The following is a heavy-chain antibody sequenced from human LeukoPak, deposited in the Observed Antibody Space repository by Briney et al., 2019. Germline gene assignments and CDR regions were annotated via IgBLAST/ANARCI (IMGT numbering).Heavy chain of an antibody. CDR3: AREIPMYSGYDVDAFDI. J-gene: IGHJ3*02. Sequence: PSETLSLTCTVSGGSISSSSYYWGWIRQPPGKGLEWIGSIYYSGSTYYNPSLKSRVTISVDTSKNQFSLKLSSVTAADTAVYYCAREIPMYSGYDVDAFDIWGQGTMVTVSS. CDR1: GGSISSSSYY. D-gene: IGHD5-12*01. V-gene: IGHV4-39*07. CDR2: IYYSGST.